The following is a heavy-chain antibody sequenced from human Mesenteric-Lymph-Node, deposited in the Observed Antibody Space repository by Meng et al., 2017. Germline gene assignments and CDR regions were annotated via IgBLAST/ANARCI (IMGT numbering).Heavy chain of an antibody. D-gene: IGHD3-10*02. Sequence: VQLVESGGGLVQPGGSLRLSCAASGFTFSNYAMSWVRQAPGKGLEWVSVITGSGGNTYYADSMKGRFTISRDNSKNTLYLQMNSLRAEDTAVYYCAKASTVRGFDPWGQGTLVTVSS. CDR3: AKASTVRGFDP. J-gene: IGHJ5*02. CDR2: ITGSGGNT. V-gene: IGHV3-23*04. CDR1: GFTFSNYA.